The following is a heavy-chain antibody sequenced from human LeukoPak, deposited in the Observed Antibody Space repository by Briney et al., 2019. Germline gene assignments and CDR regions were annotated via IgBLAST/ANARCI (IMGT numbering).Heavy chain of an antibody. J-gene: IGHJ4*02. Sequence: PGGSLRLSCVASGFTFRSYSIYWVRQAPGEGLEWVSGISGSGGDTYFADSERGRFAFSRDNSKDTVFLQMDSLRAEDTAVYYCAKTTAGYSSGRYPGWPIDYWGQGTLVTVSS. D-gene: IGHD2-15*01. CDR2: ISGSGGDT. V-gene: IGHV3-23*01. CDR3: AKTTAGYSSGRYPGWPIDY. CDR1: GFTFRSYS.